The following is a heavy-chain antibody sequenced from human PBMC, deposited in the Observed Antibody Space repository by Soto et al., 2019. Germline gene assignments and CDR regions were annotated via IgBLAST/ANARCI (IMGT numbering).Heavy chain of an antibody. V-gene: IGHV3-23*01. CDR1: GFTVSSYA. Sequence: EVQLLESGGGLVQPGGSLSLSCAATGFTVSSYAMSWVRQAPGKGLEWVSAISGSGGSIYYADSVMGRFTISRDTSKNTLYLQMNSLRAGDTAVYYWHGGEECPLYYFDYWGQGTLVTVSS. J-gene: IGHJ4*02. CDR2: ISGSGGSI. CDR3: HGGEECPLYYFDY. D-gene: IGHD3-3*01.